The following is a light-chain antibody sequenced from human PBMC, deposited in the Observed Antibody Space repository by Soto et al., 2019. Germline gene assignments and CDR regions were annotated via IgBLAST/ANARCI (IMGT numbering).Light chain of an antibody. CDR1: NIGSKS. CDR2: DDT. J-gene: IGLJ1*01. CDR3: QLWDRSSDDYV. Sequence: SYELTQPPSVSVAPGQTARITCGGNNIGSKSVPWYQQKAAQAPVLVVYDDTDRPSGIPERFSGSNSGNTATLTISRVEAGDEADYYCQLWDRSSDDYVFGNGTKLTVL. V-gene: IGLV3-21*02.